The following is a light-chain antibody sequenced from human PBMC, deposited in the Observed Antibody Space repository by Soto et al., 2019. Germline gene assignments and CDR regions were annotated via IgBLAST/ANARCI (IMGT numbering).Light chain of an antibody. CDR2: GNS. CDR1: SLNIGAGYD. J-gene: IGLJ1*01. CDR3: QSYDSSLRGSYV. V-gene: IGLV1-40*01. Sequence: QSVLPQPPSVSGAPGQRVTISCTGSSLNIGAGYDVHWYQRLPGTAPKLLIYGNSNRPSGVPDRFSGSKSGTSASLAITGLQAEDEADYYCQSYDSSLRGSYVFGTGTKVTVL.